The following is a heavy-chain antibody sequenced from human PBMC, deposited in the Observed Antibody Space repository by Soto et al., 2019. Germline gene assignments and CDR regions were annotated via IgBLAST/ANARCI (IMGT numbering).Heavy chain of an antibody. Sequence: EVQLVESGGGLVQPGRSLRLSCVASGFTFYNHGMHWVRQAPGRGLEWVSGITWSSDSMGYADSVKGRFTNSRDNAKNSLYLQMNSLRPEDTALYYCAKEDSGFSGYMDVWGKGTTVTVSS. CDR3: AKEDSGFSGYMDV. CDR2: ITWSSDSM. CDR1: GFTFYNHG. V-gene: IGHV3-9*01. D-gene: IGHD3-10*01. J-gene: IGHJ6*03.